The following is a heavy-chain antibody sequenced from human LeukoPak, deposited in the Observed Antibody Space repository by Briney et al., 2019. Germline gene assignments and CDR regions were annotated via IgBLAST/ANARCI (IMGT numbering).Heavy chain of an antibody. J-gene: IGHJ3*02. CDR3: AKSEYLSPFDAFDI. V-gene: IGHV3-9*01. CDR2: ISWNSGSI. D-gene: IGHD2-2*01. CDR1: GFTFSSYA. Sequence: GGSLRLSCAASGFTFSSYAMSWVRQAPGKGLEWVSGISWNSGSIGYADSVKGRFTISRDNAKNSLYLQMNSLRAEDTALYYCAKSEYLSPFDAFDIWGQGTMVTVSS.